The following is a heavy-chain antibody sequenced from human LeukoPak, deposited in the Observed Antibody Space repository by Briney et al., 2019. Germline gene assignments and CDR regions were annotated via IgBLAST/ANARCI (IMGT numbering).Heavy chain of an antibody. J-gene: IGHJ4*02. D-gene: IGHD6-19*01. V-gene: IGHV3-11*01. Sequence: PGGSLRLSCAASGFIFSDYHMSWIRQAPGKGLEWVSYISPGGDEVYFADSVKGRFTISRDNAKNSLFLQMSSLTAEDTAVYYCSGGRDIAVAGPGGYFDYWGQRSLVTVSS. CDR2: ISPGGDEV. CDR1: GFIFSDYH. CDR3: SGGRDIAVAGPGGYFDY.